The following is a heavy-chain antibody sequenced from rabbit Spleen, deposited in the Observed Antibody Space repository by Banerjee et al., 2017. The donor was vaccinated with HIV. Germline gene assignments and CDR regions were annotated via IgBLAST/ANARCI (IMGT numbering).Heavy chain of an antibody. V-gene: IGHV1S45*01. CDR3: ARDLVGVIGWNFYL. CDR2: INASTGKP. CDR1: GFDFSNKAV. J-gene: IGHJ4*01. Sequence: QEQLVESGGGLVQPEGSLTLTCKASGFDFSNKAVMCWVRQAPGKGLEWIACINASTGKPVYATWASGRFTISRTSSTTVTLRMTSLTAADRAAYFCARDLVGVIGWNFYLWGPGTLVTVS. D-gene: IGHD1-1*01.